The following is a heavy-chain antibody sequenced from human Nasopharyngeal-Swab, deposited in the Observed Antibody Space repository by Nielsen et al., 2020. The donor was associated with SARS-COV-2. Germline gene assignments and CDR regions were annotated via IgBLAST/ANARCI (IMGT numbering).Heavy chain of an antibody. D-gene: IGHD3-3*01. CDR3: ARGWSGYYTAFWFDP. V-gene: IGHV3-7*01. J-gene: IGHJ5*02. Sequence: VRQAPGKGLEWVANIKQDGSEKYYVDSVKGRFTISRDNAKNSLYLQMNSLRAEDTAVYYCARGWSGYYTAFWFDPWGQGTLVTVPQ. CDR2: IKQDGSEK.